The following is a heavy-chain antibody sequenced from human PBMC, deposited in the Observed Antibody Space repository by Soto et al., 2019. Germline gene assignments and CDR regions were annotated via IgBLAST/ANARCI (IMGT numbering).Heavy chain of an antibody. D-gene: IGHD3-16*01. Sequence: EVQLAESGEGLVQPGGPLGLSCAASGSTLVGNDLTWVRKAQGKGLEWISYIISSGTTTSYADSVKGRFTISRDNAKNSLYLQMDSLRGDDTAVYYCARSRGWGAPNDYWGQGTLVTVSS. CDR2: IISSGTTT. V-gene: IGHV3-48*03. J-gene: IGHJ4*02. CDR3: ARSRGWGAPNDY. CDR1: GSTLVGND.